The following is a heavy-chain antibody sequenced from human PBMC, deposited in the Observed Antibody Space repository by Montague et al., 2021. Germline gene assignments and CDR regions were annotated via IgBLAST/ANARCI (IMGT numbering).Heavy chain of an antibody. J-gene: IGHJ6*03. CDR1: GGDYY. D-gene: IGHD3-16*01. CDR3: ARGQRGVVPATVLGLGFYFYYFIDV. CDR2: IDVAGGT. Sequence: LSLPCGVYGGDYYWIWIRQVPGKGLEFIGEIDVAGGTKNNPSLERRLTISLDTSKSQFSLRLTSVTASDTAVYYCARGQRGVVPATVLGLGFYFYYFIDVWGKGTTVTVSS. V-gene: IGHV4-34*01.